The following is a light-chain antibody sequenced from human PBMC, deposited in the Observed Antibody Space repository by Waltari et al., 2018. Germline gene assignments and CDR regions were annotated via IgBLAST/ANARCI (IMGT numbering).Light chain of an antibody. CDR1: QSINTD. Sequence: DIKMTKSPSSLSASVGDRVTITCRASQSINTDLNWYQQRPGKAPKLLVYAASSLDSGVPSRFSGSGSGTDFTLTISSLLPEDFATYYCQQSYSIPPFNFGPGTKVDIK. CDR3: QQSYSIPPFN. CDR2: AAS. J-gene: IGKJ3*01. V-gene: IGKV1-39*01.